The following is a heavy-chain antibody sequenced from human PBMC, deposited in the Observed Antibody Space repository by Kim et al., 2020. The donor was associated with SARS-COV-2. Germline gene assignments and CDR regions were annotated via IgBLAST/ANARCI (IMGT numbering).Heavy chain of an antibody. CDR1: GGSISSGGYY. J-gene: IGHJ4*02. Sequence: SETLSLTCTVSGGSISSGGYYWSWIRQHPGKGLEWIGYIYYSGSTYYNPSLKSRVTISVDTSKNQFSLKLSSVTAADTAVYYCARGGHDYSNDADYWGQGTLVTVSS. CDR3: ARGGHDYSNDADY. D-gene: IGHD4-4*01. CDR2: IYYSGST. V-gene: IGHV4-31*03.